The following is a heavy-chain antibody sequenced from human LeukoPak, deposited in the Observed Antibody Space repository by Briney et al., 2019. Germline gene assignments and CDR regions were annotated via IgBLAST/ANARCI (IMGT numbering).Heavy chain of an antibody. J-gene: IGHJ4*02. V-gene: IGHV1-2*02. CDR2: INPSNGGT. D-gene: IGHD6-19*01. CDR3: ARVGSSGWYVHPTLDY. Sequence: RASVKVSCKASGYTFSGYYIHWVRQAPGQGLEWMAWINPSNGGTNYAQKFQGRVTMTRDTSISTAYMELTRLISDDTAVYYCARVGSSGWYVHPTLDYWGQGTLVTVSS. CDR1: GYTFSGYY.